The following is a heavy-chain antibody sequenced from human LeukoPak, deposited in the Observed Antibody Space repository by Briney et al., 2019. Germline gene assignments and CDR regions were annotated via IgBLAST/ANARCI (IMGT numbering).Heavy chain of an antibody. CDR1: GFTLSIYA. CDR2: ISGGRGNT. V-gene: IGHV3-23*01. Sequence: GGSLRLSCAASGFTLSIYAMSWVRQAPGKGLEWVSAISGGRGNTFYTDAVKGRFTISRDNSKNTLYLQMNSLRAEDTAVYYCAKDGSSLGIDGYFDYWGQGTLVSVSS. D-gene: IGHD7-27*01. CDR3: AKDGSSLGIDGYFDY. J-gene: IGHJ4*02.